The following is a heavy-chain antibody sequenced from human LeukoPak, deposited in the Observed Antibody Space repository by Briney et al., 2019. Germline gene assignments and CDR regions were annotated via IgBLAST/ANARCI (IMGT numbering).Heavy chain of an antibody. CDR3: AREGVWRQQLVDYYYGMDV. Sequence: GRSLRLSCAASGFTFSSYAMHWVRQAPGKGLVWVSRINSDGSSTSYADPVKGRFTISRDNAKNTLYLQMNSLRAEDTAVYYCAREGVWRQQLVDYYYGMDVWGQGTTVTVSS. V-gene: IGHV3-74*01. CDR1: GFTFSSYA. CDR2: INSDGSST. D-gene: IGHD6-13*01. J-gene: IGHJ6*02.